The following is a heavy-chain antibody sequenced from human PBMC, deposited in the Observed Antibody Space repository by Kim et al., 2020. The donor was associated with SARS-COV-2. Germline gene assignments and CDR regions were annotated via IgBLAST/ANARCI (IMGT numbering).Heavy chain of an antibody. CDR1: GFTFTGYA. CDR2: IDGSDGTT. D-gene: IGHD2-2*03. Sequence: RGSLRLSCTTSGFTFTGYAMSWVRQAPGKGLEWVSSIDGSDGTTYYVDSVKGRFTISRDNSKSTLYLQMSTLRADDTAVYYCMKGGWGWIWDHWGQGTL. CDR3: MKGGWGWIWDH. J-gene: IGHJ4*02. V-gene: IGHV3-23*01.